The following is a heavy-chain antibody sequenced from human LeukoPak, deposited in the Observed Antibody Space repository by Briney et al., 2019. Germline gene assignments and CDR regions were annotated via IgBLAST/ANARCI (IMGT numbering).Heavy chain of an antibody. CDR3: ARGQGYSSWGLFDY. J-gene: IGHJ4*02. CDR1: GFTFSSYA. D-gene: IGHD6-13*01. V-gene: IGHV3-30-3*01. CDR2: ISYDGSNK. Sequence: GGSLRLSCAASGFTFSSYAMHWVRQAPGKGLEWVAVISYDGSNKYYADSVKGRFTISRDNSKNTLYLQMNSLRAEDTAVYYCARGQGYSSWGLFDYWGRGTLVTVSS.